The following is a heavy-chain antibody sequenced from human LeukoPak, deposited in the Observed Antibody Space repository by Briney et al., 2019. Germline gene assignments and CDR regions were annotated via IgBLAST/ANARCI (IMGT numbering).Heavy chain of an antibody. CDR2: IYSGGST. D-gene: IGHD3-22*01. Sequence: GGSLRLSCAAPGFTVSSNYMSWVRQAPGKGLEWVSVIYSGGSTYYADSVKGRFTISRHNSKNTLYLQMNSLRAEDTAVYYCARVQDYYDSSGYGYFDYWGQGTLVTVSS. CDR1: GFTVSSNY. J-gene: IGHJ4*02. V-gene: IGHV3-53*04. CDR3: ARVQDYYDSSGYGYFDY.